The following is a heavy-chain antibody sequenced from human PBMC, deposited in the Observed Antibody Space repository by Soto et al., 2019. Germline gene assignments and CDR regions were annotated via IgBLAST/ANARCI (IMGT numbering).Heavy chain of an antibody. D-gene: IGHD6-19*01. J-gene: IGHJ4*02. V-gene: IGHV4-34*01. Sequence: QVQLQQWGAGLLKPSETLSLTCAVYGGSFSGYYWSWIRQPPGKGLEWIGEINHSGRTNYNPSLKSRVTISVDTSKNQFSLKLSSVTAADTAVYYCARWGIAVAGYADFDYWGQGTLVTVSS. CDR1: GGSFSGYY. CDR2: INHSGRT. CDR3: ARWGIAVAGYADFDY.